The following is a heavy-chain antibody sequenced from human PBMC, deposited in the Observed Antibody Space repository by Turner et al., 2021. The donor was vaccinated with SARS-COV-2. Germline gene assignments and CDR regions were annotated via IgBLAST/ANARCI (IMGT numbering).Heavy chain of an antibody. CDR1: GFTFRRHS. D-gene: IGHD3-22*01. CDR3: ARARWDYYDSSGYYPDAFDI. V-gene: IGHV3-21*01. Sequence: EVQLVESGGGLVKPGGSLRLSCAASGFTFRRHSMNWVRQAPGKGLEWVSSISSSSNYIYYADSVKGRFTISRDNAKNSLFLQMNSLRAEDTAVYYCARARWDYYDSSGYYPDAFDIWGQGTMVTVSS. CDR2: ISSSSNYI. J-gene: IGHJ3*02.